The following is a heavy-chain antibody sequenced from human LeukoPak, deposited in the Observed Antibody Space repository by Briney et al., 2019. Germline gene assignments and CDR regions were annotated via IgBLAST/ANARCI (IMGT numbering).Heavy chain of an antibody. CDR2: ISYDGSNK. J-gene: IGHJ1*01. CDR1: GFTFSSYA. CDR3: ARDSENGIAAWEYFQH. D-gene: IGHD6-13*01. Sequence: GRSLRLSCAASGFTFSSYAMHWVRQAPGKGLEWVAVISYDGSNKYYADSVKGRFTISRDNSKNTLYLQMNSLRAEDTAVYYCARDSENGIAAWEYFQHWGQGTLVTVSS. V-gene: IGHV3-30-3*01.